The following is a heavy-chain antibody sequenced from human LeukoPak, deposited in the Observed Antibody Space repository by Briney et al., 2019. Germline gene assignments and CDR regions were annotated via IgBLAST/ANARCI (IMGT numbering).Heavy chain of an antibody. CDR2: IYYSGST. CDR3: ASWRLYDSSCYYHSYYFDY. Sequence: KPSETLSLTCTVSGGSISSSSYYWGWIRQPPGKGLEWIGSIYYSGSTYYNPSLKSRVTISVDTSKNQFSLKLSSVTAADTAVYYCASWRLYDSSCYYHSYYFDYWGQGTLVAVSS. V-gene: IGHV4-39*07. J-gene: IGHJ4*02. D-gene: IGHD3-22*01. CDR1: GGSISSSSYY.